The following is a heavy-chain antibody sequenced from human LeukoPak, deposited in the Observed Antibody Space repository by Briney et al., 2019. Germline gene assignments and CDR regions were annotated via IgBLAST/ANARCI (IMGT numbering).Heavy chain of an antibody. V-gene: IGHV3-23*01. J-gene: IGHJ5*02. CDR3: AKGLREWDSIYNWFDP. CDR1: GFTFSSYA. D-gene: IGHD1-26*01. CDR2: ISGSGGST. Sequence: GGSLRLSCAASGFTFSSYAMSWVRQAPGKGLEWVSAISGSGGSTYYADSVKGRFTISRDNSKNTLYLQMNSLRAEDTAVYYCAKGLREWDSIYNWFDPWGQGTLVTVSS.